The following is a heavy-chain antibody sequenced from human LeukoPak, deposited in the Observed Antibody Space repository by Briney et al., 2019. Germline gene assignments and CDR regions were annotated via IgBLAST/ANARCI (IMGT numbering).Heavy chain of an antibody. J-gene: IGHJ5*02. CDR2: ISSSSSTI. D-gene: IGHD3-22*01. CDR3: ARDLFYYDSSGSSRWFDP. CDR1: GFTFSSYS. V-gene: IGHV3-48*01. Sequence: GGSLRLSCAASGFTFSSYSMNWVRQAPGKELEWVSYISSSSSTIYYADSVKGRFTISRDNAKNSLYLQMNSLRAEDTAVYYCARDLFYYDSSGSSRWFDPWGQGTLVTVSS.